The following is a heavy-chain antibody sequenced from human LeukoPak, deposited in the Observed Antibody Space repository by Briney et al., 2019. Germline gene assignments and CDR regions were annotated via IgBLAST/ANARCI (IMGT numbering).Heavy chain of an antibody. D-gene: IGHD3-10*01. CDR2: INPNSGGT. CDR1: GYTFTGYY. CDR3: ARASQMRFGESLYP. J-gene: IGHJ5*02. Sequence: ASVKVSCKASGYTFTGYYMHWVRQAPGQGLEWMGWINPNSGGTNYAQKFQGRVTMTRDTSISTAYMELSRLRSDDTAVYYCARASQMRFGESLYPWGQGTLVTVSS. V-gene: IGHV1-2*02.